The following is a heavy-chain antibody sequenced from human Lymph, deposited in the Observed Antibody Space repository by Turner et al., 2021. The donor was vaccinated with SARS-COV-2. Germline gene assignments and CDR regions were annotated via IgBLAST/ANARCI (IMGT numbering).Heavy chain of an antibody. CDR2: IWYDGSNE. V-gene: IGHV3-33*01. J-gene: IGHJ4*02. CDR3: ARGIYDSGGYLSYYFDY. Sequence: QVQLVASGGGVVQPGRALRTSCAASGFTFSSYGMHWVRQAPGKGLEWVAFIWYDGSNEYYADSVKGRFTISRDNSKNTLYLQMNSLRAEDTAVYYCARGIYDSGGYLSYYFDYWGQGTLVTVSS. CDR1: GFTFSSYG. D-gene: IGHD3-22*01.